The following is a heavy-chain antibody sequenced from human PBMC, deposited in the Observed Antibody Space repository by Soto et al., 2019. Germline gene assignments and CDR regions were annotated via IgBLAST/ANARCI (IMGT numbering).Heavy chain of an antibody. CDR1: GFPFSTTD. J-gene: IGHJ5*02. V-gene: IGHV3-23*01. CDR3: AKNSGWFNT. Sequence: EFQVMQSGGGLVQPGGSLRLACAAPGFPFSTTDMSWVRQAPGKGLEWVSTIGGGGETTYYADSVKGRFTISRDNSKNTVYLQMDGLRVDDTAVYYCAKNSGWFNTWGQGDLVTVSS. CDR2: IGGGGETT. D-gene: IGHD3-10*01.